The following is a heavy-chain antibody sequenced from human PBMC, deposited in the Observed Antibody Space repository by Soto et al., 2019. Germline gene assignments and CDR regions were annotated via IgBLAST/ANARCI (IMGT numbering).Heavy chain of an antibody. Sequence: GGSLRLSCAASGFTFSSNWMHWVRQGPGKGLVWVSRIDNDGSSRDYADSVKGRFTISRDNAKNTLYLEMNSLRAEDTAVYHCAKDKERSSAWYVVGGDYWGQGT. CDR3: AKDKERSSAWYVVGGDY. J-gene: IGHJ4*02. V-gene: IGHV3-74*01. CDR2: IDNDGSSR. CDR1: GFTFSSNW. D-gene: IGHD6-19*01.